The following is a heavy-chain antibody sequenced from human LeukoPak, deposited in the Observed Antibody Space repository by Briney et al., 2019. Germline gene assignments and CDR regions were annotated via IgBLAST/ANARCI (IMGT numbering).Heavy chain of an antibody. Sequence: GGSLRLSCAASGFTFSSYEMNWVRQAPGKGLEWVSYISIGGSTIYYADSVKGRFTISRDNAKNSLYLQMDSLRAEDTAVYFCARDPGYRHSWPNLFDYWGQGTLVTISS. CDR3: ARDPGYRHSWPNLFDY. CDR2: ISIGGSTI. D-gene: IGHD6-13*01. CDR1: GFTFSSYE. J-gene: IGHJ4*02. V-gene: IGHV3-48*03.